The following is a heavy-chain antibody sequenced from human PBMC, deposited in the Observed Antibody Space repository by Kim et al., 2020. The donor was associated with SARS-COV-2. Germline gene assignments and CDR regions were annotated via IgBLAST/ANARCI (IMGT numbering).Heavy chain of an antibody. D-gene: IGHD5-18*01. CDR2: IWYDGINK. V-gene: IGHV3-33*01. CDR1: GFTFSSYG. Sequence: GGSLRLSCAASGFTFSSYGIHWVRQAPGKGLEWVAVIWYDGINKHYADSVKGRFTVSRDNPKNTVYLQMNSLRAEDTALYYCARWYWEVKAMVPDYWGQGALVIVSS. J-gene: IGHJ4*02. CDR3: ARWYWEVKAMVPDY.